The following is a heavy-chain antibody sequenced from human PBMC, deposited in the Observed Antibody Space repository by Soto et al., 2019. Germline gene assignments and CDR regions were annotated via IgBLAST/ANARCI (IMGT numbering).Heavy chain of an antibody. V-gene: IGHV4-59*01. CDR1: GDSISTYS. J-gene: IGHJ6*02. D-gene: IGHD3-3*01. CDR2: IYSSGSV. CDR3: ARFWSGSYGLDV. Sequence: QVHLLESGPGLVKPSETLSLTCTVSGDSISTYSWNWIRQPPGGGLEWIGYIYSSGSVSYNPSLESRLSLSVDTSTKQPSLRLRSVTAADTAMYYCARFWSGSYGLDVWGPGTTVTVSS.